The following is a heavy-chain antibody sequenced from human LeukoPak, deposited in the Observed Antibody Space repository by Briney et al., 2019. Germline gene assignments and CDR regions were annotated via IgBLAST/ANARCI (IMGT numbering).Heavy chain of an antibody. J-gene: IGHJ4*02. CDR1: GFTFSSYS. CDR2: ISSSSSYI. D-gene: IGHD2-2*01. Sequence: GGSLRLSCAASGFTFSSYSMNWVGQAPGKSLEGVSSISSSSSYIYYADSVKGRFTISRDNAKNSLYLQMNSLRAEDTAVYYCARALVVVPAATFDYWGQGTLVTVSS. CDR3: ARALVVVPAATFDY. V-gene: IGHV3-21*01.